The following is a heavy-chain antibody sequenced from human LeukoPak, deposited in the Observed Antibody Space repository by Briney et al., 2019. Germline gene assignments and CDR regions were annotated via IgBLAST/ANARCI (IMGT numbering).Heavy chain of an antibody. D-gene: IGHD3-3*01. J-gene: IGHJ6*02. CDR2: IYYSGST. V-gene: IGHV4-59*01. Sequence: SETLSLTCTVSGGSISSYYWSWIRQPPGKGLEWIGYIYYSGSTNYNPSLKSRVTISVDTSKNQFSLKLSSVTAADTAVYYCAITYDFWSGYLGGMDVWGQGTTVTVSS. CDR3: AITYDFWSGYLGGMDV. CDR1: GGSISSYY.